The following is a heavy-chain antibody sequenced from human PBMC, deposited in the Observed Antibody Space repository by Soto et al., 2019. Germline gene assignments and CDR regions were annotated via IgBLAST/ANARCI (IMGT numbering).Heavy chain of an antibody. J-gene: IGHJ4*02. Sequence: GGSLRLSCAASGFTFSSYAMHWVRQAPGKGLEWVAVISYDGSNKYYADSVKGRFTISRDNSKNTLYLQMNSLRAEDTAVYYCARDPRFLEWLPPYYFDYWGQGTLVTVSS. CDR1: GFTFSSYA. D-gene: IGHD3-3*01. V-gene: IGHV3-30-3*01. CDR3: ARDPRFLEWLPPYYFDY. CDR2: ISYDGSNK.